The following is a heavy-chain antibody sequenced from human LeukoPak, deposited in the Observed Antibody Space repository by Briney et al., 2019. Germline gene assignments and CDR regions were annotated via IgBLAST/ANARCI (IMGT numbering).Heavy chain of an antibody. CDR3: ARSDYYYYYMDV. CDR1: GYIFTGYY. CDR2: INPNSGDT. J-gene: IGHJ6*03. V-gene: IGHV1-2*02. Sequence: ASVKVSCKASGYIFTGYYMHWVRQAPGQGLEWVAWINPNSGDTNYAQKFQGRVTMTRDTSIRTAYMELSRLRSDDTAVYYCARSDYYYYYMDVWGKGTTVTVSS.